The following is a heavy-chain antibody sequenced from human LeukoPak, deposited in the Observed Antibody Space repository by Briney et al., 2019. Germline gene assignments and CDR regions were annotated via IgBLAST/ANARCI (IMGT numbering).Heavy chain of an antibody. J-gene: IGHJ4*02. CDR2: INPSGGST. D-gene: IGHD3-22*01. CDR3: ARDLYDSSGAGEPPGY. V-gene: IGHV1-46*01. Sequence: GASVKVSCKASGYTFTSYYMHWVRQAPGEGLEWMGIINPSGGSTSYAQRFQGRVTMTRDMSTSTVYMELSSLRSEDTAVYYCARDLYDSSGAGEPPGYWGQGTLVTVSS. CDR1: GYTFTSYY.